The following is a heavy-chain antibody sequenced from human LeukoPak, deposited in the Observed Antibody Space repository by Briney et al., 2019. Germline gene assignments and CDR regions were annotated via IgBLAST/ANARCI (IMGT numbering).Heavy chain of an antibody. CDR2: INPSGST. CDR3: ARGGGYYYMDV. J-gene: IGHJ6*03. D-gene: IGHD3-16*01. V-gene: IGHV4-34*01. Sequence: PSETLSLTCAVSGGSFSGYYWSWIRQPPGKGLEWIGEINPSGSTNYNPSLKSRVTISVDTSKNQFSLKLSSVTAADTAVYYCARGGGYYYMDVWGKGATVTVSS. CDR1: GGSFSGYY.